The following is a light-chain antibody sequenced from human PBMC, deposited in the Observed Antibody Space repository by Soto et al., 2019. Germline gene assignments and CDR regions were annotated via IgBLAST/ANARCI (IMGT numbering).Light chain of an antibody. J-gene: IGLJ1*01. V-gene: IGLV2-14*01. CDR1: SSDVGGYNF. CDR2: DVT. Sequence: QSALTQPSPPSWAPGPSITLSLPGTSSDVGGYNFVSWYQQHPDKAPKLMIYDVTNRPSGVSNRFSGSKSGNTASLTISGLQAEDEADYYCSSYTSISTYVFGTGTKVTVL. CDR3: SSYTSISTYV.